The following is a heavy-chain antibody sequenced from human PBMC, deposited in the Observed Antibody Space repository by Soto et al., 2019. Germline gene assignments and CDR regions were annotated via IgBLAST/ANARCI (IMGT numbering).Heavy chain of an antibody. V-gene: IGHV3-30*03. J-gene: IGHJ4*02. Sequence: QVQLVESGGGVVQPGRSLRLSCAVSGFTFSSYGMHWVRQAPGKGLEWVAGVSYDGRDEFYADSVKGRFTISRDNSKSTLFIQMNSLRVEDTAVYYCARDCSGGSCYFDYWGQGTQVPVSS. CDR2: VSYDGRDE. D-gene: IGHD2-15*01. CDR3: ARDCSGGSCYFDY. CDR1: GFTFSSYG.